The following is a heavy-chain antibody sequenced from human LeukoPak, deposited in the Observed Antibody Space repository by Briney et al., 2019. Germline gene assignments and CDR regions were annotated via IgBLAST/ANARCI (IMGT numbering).Heavy chain of an antibody. D-gene: IGHD6-19*01. CDR3: AKDQGSGAFDY. CDR2: ISSSGSTI. Sequence: GSLRLSCAASGFTFSDYYMSWIRQAPGKGLEWVSYISSSGSTIYYADSVKGRFTISRDNAKNSVYLQMNSLRADDTAVHYCAKDQGSGAFDYWGQGTLVTVSS. J-gene: IGHJ4*02. V-gene: IGHV3-11*04. CDR1: GFTFSDYY.